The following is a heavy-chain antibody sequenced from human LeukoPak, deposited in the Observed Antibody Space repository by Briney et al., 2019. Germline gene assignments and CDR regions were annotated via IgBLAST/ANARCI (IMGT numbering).Heavy chain of an antibody. D-gene: IGHD6-19*01. J-gene: IGHJ4*02. CDR1: GFIVSSNY. CDR3: AREVGAVAGFS. CDR2: IYSGGST. V-gene: IGHV3-53*01. Sequence: PGGSLRLSCAASGFIVSSNYMNWVRQAPGKGLEWVSVIYSGGSTYYADSVKGRFTISRDNAKNSLYLQMNSLRAEDTAVYYCAREVGAVAGFSWGQGTLVTVSS.